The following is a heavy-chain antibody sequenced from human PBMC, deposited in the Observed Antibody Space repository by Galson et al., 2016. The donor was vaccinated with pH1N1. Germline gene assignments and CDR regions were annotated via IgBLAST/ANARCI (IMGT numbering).Heavy chain of an antibody. CDR3: ARGVIDYDFWSGYQDHAAFDI. CDR1: GDSVSSNSAT. Sequence: ISGDSVSSNSATWNWIRQSPSRGLEWLGRTYYRSKWYNDYAESVKSRIIISPDTSKNQLSLQLSSVTPADTAVYYCARGVIDYDFWSGYQDHAAFDIWGQGTMVIVSS. V-gene: IGHV6-1*01. J-gene: IGHJ3*02. D-gene: IGHD3-3*01. CDR2: TYYRSKWYN.